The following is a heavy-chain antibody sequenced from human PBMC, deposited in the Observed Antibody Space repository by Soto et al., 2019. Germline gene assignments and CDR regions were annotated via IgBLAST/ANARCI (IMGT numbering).Heavy chain of an antibody. J-gene: IGHJ5*02. V-gene: IGHV4-59*01. D-gene: IGHD2-2*01. CDR2: VYNSGST. Sequence: SETLSLTCTVSGGSISSNYWTWIRQPPGKGLEWIGYVYNSGSTNYNPSLKSRVTISEDTSKSQFSLKVNSMTAADTAVYYCARVVPGAEAWFGPWGQGTLVTVSS. CDR3: ARVVPGAEAWFGP. CDR1: GGSISSNY.